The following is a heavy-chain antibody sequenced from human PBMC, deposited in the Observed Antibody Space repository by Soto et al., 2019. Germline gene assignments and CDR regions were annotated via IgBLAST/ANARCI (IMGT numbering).Heavy chain of an antibody. J-gene: IGHJ6*02. CDR3: ARVLRFLEWLLPDYYYYGMDV. CDR2: ISAYNGNT. Sequence: SVKVSCTASGFTFTNYAINWVRQAPGQGLEWMGWISAYNGNTNYAQKLQGRVTMTTDTSTSTAYMELSSLRSEDTAVYYCARVLRFLEWLLPDYYYYGMDVWGQGTTVTVSS. V-gene: IGHV1-18*01. D-gene: IGHD3-3*01. CDR1: GFTFTNYA.